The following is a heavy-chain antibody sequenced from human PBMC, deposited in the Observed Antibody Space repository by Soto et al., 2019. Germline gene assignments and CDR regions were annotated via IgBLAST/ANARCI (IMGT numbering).Heavy chain of an antibody. Sequence: TLSLTCAVSGGSISSGGYSWSWIRQPPGKGLEWIGYIYHSGSTYYNPSLKSRVTISVDRSKNQFSLKLSSVTAADTAVYYCARGSMTRPFDYWGQGTLVTVSS. D-gene: IGHD3-22*01. CDR1: GGSISSGGYS. V-gene: IGHV4-30-2*01. CDR3: ARGSMTRPFDY. CDR2: IYHSGST. J-gene: IGHJ4*02.